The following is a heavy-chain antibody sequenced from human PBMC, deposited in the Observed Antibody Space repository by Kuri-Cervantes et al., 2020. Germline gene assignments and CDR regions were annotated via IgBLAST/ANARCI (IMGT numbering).Heavy chain of an antibody. D-gene: IGHD3-3*01. CDR1: GGSFSGYY. J-gene: IGHJ4*02. V-gene: IGHV4-34*01. Sequence: SETLSLTCAVYGGSFSGYYWSWIRQPPGKGLEWIGEINHSGSTNYNPSLKSRVTISVDTSKNQFSLKLSSVTAADTAVYYCARHETTYYDFWSGYFYWGQGTLVTVSS. CDR2: INHSGST. CDR3: ARHETTYYDFWSGYFY.